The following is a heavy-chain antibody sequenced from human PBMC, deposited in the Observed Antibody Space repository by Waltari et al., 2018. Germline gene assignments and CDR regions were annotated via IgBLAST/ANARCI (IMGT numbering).Heavy chain of an antibody. Sequence: EVQLVESGGGLVHPGGSLRLSCAASGFTFVPSAMPWVRQAPGKGLEWVSSISGPALTTFYADSMRGRFTISRDNARNSLYLQMNSLRAEDTAVYYCAREFMGGRYPPYYFDYWGRGILVTVSS. J-gene: IGHJ4*02. CDR1: GFTFVPSA. CDR3: AREFMGGRYPPYYFDY. CDR2: ISGPALTT. D-gene: IGHD3-16*02. V-gene: IGHV3-48*03.